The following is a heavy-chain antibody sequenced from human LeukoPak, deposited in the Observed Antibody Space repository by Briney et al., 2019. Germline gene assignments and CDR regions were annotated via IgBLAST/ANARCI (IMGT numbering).Heavy chain of an antibody. CDR2: ITSSGSTI. D-gene: IGHD6-19*01. CDR1: GFTFSSYE. J-gene: IGHJ4*02. Sequence: GGSLRLSCAASGFTFSSYEMNWVRQAPGKGLEWVSYITSSGSTIYYADSVKGRFTISRDNAKNSLYLHLNSLRAEDTAVYYCATEMGHSSGSDLDYWGQGTLVTVSS. CDR3: ATEMGHSSGSDLDY. V-gene: IGHV3-48*03.